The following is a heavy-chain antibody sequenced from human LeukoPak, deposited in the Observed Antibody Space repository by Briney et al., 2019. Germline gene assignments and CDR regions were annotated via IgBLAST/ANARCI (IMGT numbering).Heavy chain of an antibody. CDR3: ARESITVIAPTY. Sequence: ASVKVSCKASGYTFTGYYMHWVRQAPGQGLEWMGWINPNSGGTNYAQKFQGRVTMTRDTSISTAYMELSRLRSDDTAVYYCARESITVIAPTYWGQGTLVTVSS. CDR1: GYTFTGYY. J-gene: IGHJ4*02. V-gene: IGHV1-2*02. D-gene: IGHD3-22*01. CDR2: INPNSGGT.